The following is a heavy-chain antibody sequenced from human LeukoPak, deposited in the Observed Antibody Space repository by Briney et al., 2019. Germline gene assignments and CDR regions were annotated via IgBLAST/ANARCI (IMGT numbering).Heavy chain of an antibody. V-gene: IGHV4-34*01. CDR1: GGSFSGYY. CDR3: ARGAVLRFLEWLFDAFDN. D-gene: IGHD3-3*01. CDR2: INHSGST. Sequence: PSVTLSLTCAVYGGSFSGYYWSWIRQPPGKGLEWIGEINHSGSTNYNPSLKSRVTISVDTSKNQFSLKLSSVTAADTAVYYCARGAVLRFLEWLFDAFDNWGQGTMVTVSS. J-gene: IGHJ3*02.